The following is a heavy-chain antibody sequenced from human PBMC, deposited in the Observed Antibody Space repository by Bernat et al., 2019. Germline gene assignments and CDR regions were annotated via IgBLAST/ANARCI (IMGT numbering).Heavy chain of an antibody. CDR3: ARSDFSSSWTNYYYYGMDV. D-gene: IGHD6-13*01. Sequence: EVQLVESGGGLVQPGGSLRLSCAASGFTFSSYWMHWVRQAPGKGLVWVSRINSDGSSTSYADAVKGRFTISRDNAKNTLYLQMNSLRAKDTAVYYCARSDFSSSWTNYYYYGMDVWGQGTTVTVSS. CDR1: GFTFSSYW. V-gene: IGHV3-74*01. J-gene: IGHJ6*02. CDR2: INSDGSST.